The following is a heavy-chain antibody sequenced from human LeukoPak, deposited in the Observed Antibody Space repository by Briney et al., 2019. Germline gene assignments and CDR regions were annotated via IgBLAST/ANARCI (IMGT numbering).Heavy chain of an antibody. V-gene: IGHV3-23*01. CDR3: AKAPSMVATWDNYFDY. D-gene: IGHD5-12*01. Sequence: QSGGSLRLSCEASGFTFSAYAMTWVRQAPGKGLEGVSAISGSGGTTDYADSVKGRSTISRDNSKNTLYLQMNSLRAEDTAVYYCAKAPSMVATWDNYFDYWGQGTLVTVSS. J-gene: IGHJ4*02. CDR2: ISGSGGTT. CDR1: GFTFSAYA.